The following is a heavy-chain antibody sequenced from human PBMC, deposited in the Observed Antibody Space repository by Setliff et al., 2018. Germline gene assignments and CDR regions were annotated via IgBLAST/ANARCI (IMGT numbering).Heavy chain of an antibody. D-gene: IGHD3-22*01. CDR2: ISDTSGST. J-gene: IGHJ6*03. V-gene: IGHV3-23*01. CDR1: GFTFSTYA. CDR3: AKTAHYYESSGYYYDPYFYYMDV. Sequence: PGGSLRLSCAASGFTFSTYAMSWVRQAPGKGLEWVSTISDTSGSTYYADAVKGRLTISRDNSKNTLYLQMNSLRADDTAVYYCAKTAHYYESSGYYYDPYFYYMDVWGKGTTVTVSS.